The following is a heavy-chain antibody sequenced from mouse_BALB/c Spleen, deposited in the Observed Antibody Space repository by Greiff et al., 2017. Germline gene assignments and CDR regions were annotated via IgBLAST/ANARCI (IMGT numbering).Heavy chain of an antibody. D-gene: IGHD1-1*01. CDR1: GYTFTDYW. Sequence: VQLQQPGAELVMPGASVKMSCKASGYTFTDYWMHWVKQRPGQGLEWIGAIDTSDSYTSYNQKFKGKATLTVDESSSTAYMQLSSLTSEDSAVYFCAREALRGSSFYAMDYWGQGTSVTVSS. CDR3: AREALRGSSFYAMDY. J-gene: IGHJ4*01. V-gene: IGHV1-69*01. CDR2: IDTSDSYT.